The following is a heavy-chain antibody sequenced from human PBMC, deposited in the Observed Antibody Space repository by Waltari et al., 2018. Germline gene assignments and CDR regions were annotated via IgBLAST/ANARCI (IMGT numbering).Heavy chain of an antibody. V-gene: IGHV3-21*01. CDR2: ISSSSSYI. D-gene: IGHD6-13*01. CDR1: GFTFSSYS. Sequence: EVQLVESGGGLVKPGGSLRLSCAASGFTFSSYSMNWVRQAPGKGLEWVSSISSSSSYIYYADSVKGRFTISRDNAKNSLYLQMNSLRAEDTAVYYCARELLGYSSSWYLGAWYFDLWGRGTLVTVSS. CDR3: ARELLGYSSSWYLGAWYFDL. J-gene: IGHJ2*01.